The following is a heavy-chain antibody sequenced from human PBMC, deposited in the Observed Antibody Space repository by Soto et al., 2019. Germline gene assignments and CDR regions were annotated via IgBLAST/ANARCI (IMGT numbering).Heavy chain of an antibody. V-gene: IGHV3-48*01. J-gene: IGHJ5*02. CDR2: ISSSSSTI. Sequence: PGGSLRLSCAASGFTFSSYSMXRVRQAPGKGLEWVSYISSSSSTIYYADSVKGRFTISRDNAKNSLYLQMDSLRAEDTAVYYCARHPERIAEIGWFDPWGQGTLVTVSS. D-gene: IGHD6-13*01. CDR3: ARHPERIAEIGWFDP. CDR1: GFTFSSYS.